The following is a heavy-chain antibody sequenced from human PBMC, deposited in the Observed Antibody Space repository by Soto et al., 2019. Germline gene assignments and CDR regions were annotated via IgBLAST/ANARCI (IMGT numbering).Heavy chain of an antibody. V-gene: IGHV3-23*01. Sequence: EVQLLESGGGLVQPGGSLRLSCAASGFIFRNYAMSWVRQAPGKGMEWVSAISGSAGSRYYADSVKGRFTISRDNSKNTLYLQMNSLRAEYTAVYYCAKDGYTHGHPDYCGQGALVTGSS. J-gene: IGHJ4*02. CDR1: GFIFRNYA. CDR3: AKDGYTHGHPDY. D-gene: IGHD5-18*01. CDR2: ISGSAGSR.